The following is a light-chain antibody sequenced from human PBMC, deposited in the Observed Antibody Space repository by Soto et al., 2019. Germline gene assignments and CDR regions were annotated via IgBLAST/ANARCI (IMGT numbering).Light chain of an antibody. J-gene: IGKJ1*01. V-gene: IGKV3-15*01. CDR1: QSVSNN. Sequence: EIVMTQSPATLSVSPGERATLSCRASQSVSNNLAWYQQKPGQAPRLLIYGASTRATGIPARFSGSGSGTEFTLTISSLQSEDFAVYYCQQHNNWPRTLGQGTKVDTK. CDR3: QQHNNWPRT. CDR2: GAS.